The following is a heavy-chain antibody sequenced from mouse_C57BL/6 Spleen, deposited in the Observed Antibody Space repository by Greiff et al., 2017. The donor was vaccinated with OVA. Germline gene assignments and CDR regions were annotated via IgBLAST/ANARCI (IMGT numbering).Heavy chain of an antibody. J-gene: IGHJ3*01. CDR3: AKEDYSNPFAY. CDR1: GYTFTDDY. V-gene: IGHV1-26*01. D-gene: IGHD2-5*01. Sequence: EVQLQQSGPELVKPGASVKISCKASGYTFTDDYMNWVKQSHGKSLEWIGDINPNNGGTSYNQKFKGKATLTVDKSSSTAYMELRSLTSEDSAVYYCAKEDYSNPFAYWGQGTLGTVSA. CDR2: INPNNGGT.